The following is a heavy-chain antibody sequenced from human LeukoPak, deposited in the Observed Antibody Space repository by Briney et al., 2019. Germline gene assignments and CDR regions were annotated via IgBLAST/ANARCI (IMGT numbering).Heavy chain of an antibody. CDR3: VRAGYGLDY. J-gene: IGHJ4*02. V-gene: IGHV3-13*04. CDR1: GFTFSSYD. Sequence: GGSLRLSCAASGFTFSSYDTHWVRQVPGKGLEWVSAIGTDGDTYYRASVKGRFTISRENARKSLHLQMNSLRVGDTAVYYCVRAGYGLDYWGQGILVTVSS. D-gene: IGHD5-18*01. CDR2: IGTDGDT.